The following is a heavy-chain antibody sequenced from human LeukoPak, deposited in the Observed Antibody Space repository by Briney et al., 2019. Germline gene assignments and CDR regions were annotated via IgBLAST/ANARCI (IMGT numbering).Heavy chain of an antibody. J-gene: IGHJ4*02. V-gene: IGHV3-48*02. Sequence: GGSLRLSCAASGFTFSGYSMNWVRQAPGKGLEWVSYVVTSGTTTSYADSVKGRFTISRDNAKNSLYLQMNNLRDEDTAVYYCARILGLTLDYWGQGILVIVSS. D-gene: IGHD3-16*01. CDR2: VVTSGTTT. CDR3: ARILGLTLDY. CDR1: GFTFSGYS.